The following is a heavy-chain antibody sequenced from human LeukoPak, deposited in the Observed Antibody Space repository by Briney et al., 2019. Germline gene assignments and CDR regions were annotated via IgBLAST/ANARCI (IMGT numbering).Heavy chain of an antibody. D-gene: IGHD3-22*01. V-gene: IGHV4-61*02. J-gene: IGHJ4*02. CDR1: GGSISSGSYY. CDR3: ASYYYDSSGYYYY. Sequence: SQTLSLTCTVSGGSISSGSYYWSWLLQPAGRGLEWIGRIYTSGSTNYNPSLKSRVTISVDTSKNQFALKLSSVTAADTAVYYCASYYYDSSGYYYYWGQGTLVSVSS. CDR2: IYTSGST.